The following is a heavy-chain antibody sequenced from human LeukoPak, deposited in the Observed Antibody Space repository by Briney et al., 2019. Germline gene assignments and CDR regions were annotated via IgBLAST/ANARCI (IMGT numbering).Heavy chain of an antibody. CDR2: ISAYNGNT. Sequence: ASVKVSCKASGYTFTSYGISWVRQAPGQGLEWMGWISAYNGNTNYAQKLQGRVTMTTDTSTSTAYMELRSLRSDDTAVYYCVRVTNYYDSSGYYYAGRLFDPWGQGTLVTVSS. V-gene: IGHV1-18*01. CDR3: VRVTNYYDSSGYYYAGRLFDP. D-gene: IGHD3-22*01. CDR1: GYTFTSYG. J-gene: IGHJ5*02.